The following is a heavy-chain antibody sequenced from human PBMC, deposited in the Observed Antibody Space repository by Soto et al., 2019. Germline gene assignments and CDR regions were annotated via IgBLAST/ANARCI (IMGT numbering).Heavy chain of an antibody. D-gene: IGHD1-26*01. CDR1: GGTFSSYA. CDR3: ARAAGATPPALYYYYYYGMDV. Sequence: GASVKVSCKASGGTFSSYAISWVRQAPGQGLEWMGGIIPIFGTANYAQKFQGRVTITADESTSTAYMELSSLRSEDTAVYYCARAAGATPPALYYYYYYGMDVWGQGTTVTVSS. J-gene: IGHJ6*02. CDR2: IIPIFGTA. V-gene: IGHV1-69*13.